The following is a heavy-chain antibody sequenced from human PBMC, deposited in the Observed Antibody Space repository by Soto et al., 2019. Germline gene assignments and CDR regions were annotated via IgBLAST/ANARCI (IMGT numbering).Heavy chain of an antibody. Sequence: EVQLVESGGCLVQPGGSLRLSCAASGFTFSSYEMNWVRQAPGKGLEWVSYISSSGSTIYYADSVKGRFTISRDNAKNSLYLQMNSLRAEDTAVYYCARARGYSYAMGYWGQGTLVTVSS. J-gene: IGHJ4*02. CDR2: ISSSGSTI. CDR1: GFTFSSYE. CDR3: ARARGYSYAMGY. D-gene: IGHD5-18*01. V-gene: IGHV3-48*03.